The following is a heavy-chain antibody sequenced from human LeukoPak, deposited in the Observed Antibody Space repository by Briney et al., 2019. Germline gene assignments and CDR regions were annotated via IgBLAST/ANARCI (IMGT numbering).Heavy chain of an antibody. J-gene: IGHJ3*02. CDR1: EFTFRSYW. D-gene: IGHD5-24*01. CDR2: INGDGITT. V-gene: IGHV3-74*01. CDR3: ASPVEMAPIAPPWGVFDI. Sequence: PGGSLRLSCAASEFTFRSYWMHWVRQAPGKGLVWVSRINGDGITTTYADSVKGRFTISRDNAKNTLHLQMNSLRAEDTAVYYCASPVEMAPIAPPWGVFDIWGQGTIVTVSA.